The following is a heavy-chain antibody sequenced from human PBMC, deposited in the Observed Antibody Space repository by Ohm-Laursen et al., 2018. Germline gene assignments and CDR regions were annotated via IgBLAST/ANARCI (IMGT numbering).Heavy chain of an antibody. Sequence: SLRLSCAASGFTFSNAWMSWVRQAPGKGLEWVGRIKSKTDGGTTDYAAPVKGRFTISRDDSKNTLYLQMNSLKTEDTAVYYCTTEYSSGWAIGYFDLWGRGTLVTVSS. CDR1: GFTFSNAW. J-gene: IGHJ2*01. CDR2: IKSKTDGGTT. V-gene: IGHV3-15*01. D-gene: IGHD6-19*01. CDR3: TTEYSSGWAIGYFDL.